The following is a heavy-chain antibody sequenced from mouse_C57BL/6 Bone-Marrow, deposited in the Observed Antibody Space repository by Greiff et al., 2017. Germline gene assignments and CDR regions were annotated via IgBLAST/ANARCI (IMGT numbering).Heavy chain of an antibody. J-gene: IGHJ1*03. CDR1: GYTFTSYD. D-gene: IGHD1-1*01. CDR3: AKTTVDWYFDV. V-gene: IGHV1-85*01. CDR2: IYPRDGST. Sequence: VQLQQSGPELVKPGASVKLSCKASGYTFTSYDINWVKQRPGQGLEWIGWIYPRDGSTKYNEKFKGKATFTVDTASSTAYMELHSLTSEDSAVYFCAKTTVDWYFDVWGTGTTVTVSS.